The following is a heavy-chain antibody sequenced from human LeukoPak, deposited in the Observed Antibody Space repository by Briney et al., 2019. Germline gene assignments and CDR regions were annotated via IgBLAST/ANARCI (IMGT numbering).Heavy chain of an antibody. CDR3: AKGRRFLEWLLLDS. CDR1: GFTFSSFA. V-gene: IGHV3-23*01. J-gene: IGHJ4*02. CDR2: ISVSGSTT. D-gene: IGHD3-3*01. Sequence: GGSLRLSCAASGFTFSSFAMSCVRQAPGKGLECVSTISVSGSTTYYADSVKGRFTISRDSSKNTLYLHMKSVRAEDTAVYYCAKGRRFLEWLLLDSWGQGILVTATS.